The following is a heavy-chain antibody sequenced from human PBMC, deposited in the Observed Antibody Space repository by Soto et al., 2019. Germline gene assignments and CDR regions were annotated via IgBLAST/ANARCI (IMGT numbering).Heavy chain of an antibody. J-gene: IGHJ6*02. D-gene: IGHD2-2*01. CDR3: ARRSRYAVGVYGMDV. CDR2: IYPCDSYT. Sequence: EFMKISYQGSGYSFSSYWIGWVRQIPGKGLEWMGIIYPCDSYTRYSPSFQGQVIISDDKSISTAYLQWSSLKASDTAMYYCARRSRYAVGVYGMDVWGQGTTVTVSS. V-gene: IGHV5-51*01. CDR1: GYSFSSYW.